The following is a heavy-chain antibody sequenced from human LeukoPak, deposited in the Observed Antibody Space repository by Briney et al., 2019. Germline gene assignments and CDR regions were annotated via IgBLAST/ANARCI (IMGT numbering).Heavy chain of an antibody. CDR1: GFNFTRHA. Sequence: GGSLRLSCAASGFNFTRHAMSWVRQAPGKGLEWVSALSGSGGSTYYAGSVKGRFTISRDNSKNTLYLQMNSLRAEDTAVYYCVKLSWNPGPHYFDYWGQGTLVTVSS. J-gene: IGHJ4*02. D-gene: IGHD1-1*01. V-gene: IGHV3-23*01. CDR2: LSGSGGST. CDR3: VKLSWNPGPHYFDY.